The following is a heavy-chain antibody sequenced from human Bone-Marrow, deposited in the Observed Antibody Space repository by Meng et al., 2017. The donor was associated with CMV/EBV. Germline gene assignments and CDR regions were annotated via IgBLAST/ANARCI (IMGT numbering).Heavy chain of an antibody. CDR2: INSDGSST. D-gene: IGHD6-13*01. CDR3: ARGGIAMGDACDI. V-gene: IGHV3-74*01. J-gene: IGHJ3*02. Sequence: GESLKISCAASGFTFSSYWMHWVRQAPGKGLVWVSRINSDGSSTSYADSVKGRFTISRDNAKNTLYLQMNSLRAEDTAVYYCARGGIAMGDACDIWGQGTMVTVSS. CDR1: GFTFSSYW.